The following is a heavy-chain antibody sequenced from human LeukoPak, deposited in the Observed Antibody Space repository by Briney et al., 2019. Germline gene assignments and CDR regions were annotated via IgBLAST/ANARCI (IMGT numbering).Heavy chain of an antibody. J-gene: IGHJ4*02. D-gene: IGHD1-26*01. CDR1: GGSISSSSYY. Sequence: SETLSLTCTVSGGSISSSSYYWGWIRQPPGKGLEWIGSIYYSGSTYYNPSLKSRVTISVDTSKKQFSLKLSSVTAADTAVYYCASNVGATERPDYWGQGALVTVSS. V-gene: IGHV4-39*07. CDR2: IYYSGST. CDR3: ASNVGATERPDY.